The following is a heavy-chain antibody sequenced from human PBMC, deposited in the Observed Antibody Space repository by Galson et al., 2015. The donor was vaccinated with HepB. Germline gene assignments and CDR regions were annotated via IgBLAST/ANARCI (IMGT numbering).Heavy chain of an antibody. CDR3: ARADSTAPLGVDY. CDR2: IKQDGSEK. D-gene: IGHD2-2*01. Sequence: SLRLSCAASGFTFSSYWMSWVRQAPGKGLEWVANIKQDGSEKYYVDSVKGRFTISRDNAKNSLYLQMNSLRAEDTAVYYCARADSTAPLGVDYWGQGTLVTVSS. J-gene: IGHJ4*02. CDR1: GFTFSSYW. V-gene: IGHV3-7*03.